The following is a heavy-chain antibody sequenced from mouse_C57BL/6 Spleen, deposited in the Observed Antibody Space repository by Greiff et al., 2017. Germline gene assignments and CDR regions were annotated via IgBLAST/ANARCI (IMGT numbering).Heavy chain of an antibody. Sequence: VQLQQPGAELVKPGASVKLSCKASGYTFTSYWMHWVKQRPGRGLEWIGRIYPDSGGTNYNEKFKGKATITADKTSITAYMQLSSLTSEDSAVYYYAGGVLCYYFDYWGQGTTLTVSS. CDR1: GYTFTSYW. V-gene: IGHV1-72*01. D-gene: IGHD2-3*01. CDR3: AGGVLCYYFDY. J-gene: IGHJ2*01. CDR2: IYPDSGGT.